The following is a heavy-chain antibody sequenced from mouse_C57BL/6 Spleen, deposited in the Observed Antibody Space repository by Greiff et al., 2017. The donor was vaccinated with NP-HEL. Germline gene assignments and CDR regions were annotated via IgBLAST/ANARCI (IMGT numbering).Heavy chain of an antibody. J-gene: IGHJ2*01. CDR3: ARYYGSLDY. V-gene: IGHV1-82*01. CDR1: GYAFRSSW. Sequence: QVPLQQSGPELVKPGASVKISCKASGYAFRSSWLNWVKQRPGKGLEWIGRIYPGDGDTNYNGKFKGKATLTADKSSSTAYMQLSSLTSEDSAVYFCARYYGSLDYWGQGTTLTVSS. CDR2: IYPGDGDT. D-gene: IGHD1-1*01.